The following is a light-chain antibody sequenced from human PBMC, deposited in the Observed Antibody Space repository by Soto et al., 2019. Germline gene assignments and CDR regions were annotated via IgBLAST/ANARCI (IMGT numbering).Light chain of an antibody. CDR2: GAF. CDR3: QQRNNWPPIT. CDR1: QSVDSY. J-gene: IGKJ5*01. Sequence: EIVLTQSPATLSLSPGERATLSCRASQSVDSYLAWYQQKPGQAPRFLIYGAFSRATGIPDRFSGSGSGTDFTLTISSLQPEDFAVYYCQQRNNWPPITFGQGTRLEIK. V-gene: IGKV3-11*01.